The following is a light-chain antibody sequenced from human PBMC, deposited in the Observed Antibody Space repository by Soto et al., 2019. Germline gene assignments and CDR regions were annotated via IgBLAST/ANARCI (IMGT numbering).Light chain of an antibody. V-gene: IGKV1-5*01. CDR2: DAS. J-gene: IGKJ1*01. CDR1: QTISSW. Sequence: DIQMTQSPSTLSASVGDRVTITCRASQTISSWLAWYQQKAGKAPKVLIYDASNLESGVPSRFSGSGSGTQYTHNLSRLQPDDCATYYRQQYDSYAWTFGQGTKVDIK. CDR3: QQYDSYAWT.